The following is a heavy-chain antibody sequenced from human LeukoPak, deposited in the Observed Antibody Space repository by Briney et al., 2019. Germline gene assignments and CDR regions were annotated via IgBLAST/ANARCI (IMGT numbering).Heavy chain of an antibody. J-gene: IGHJ3*02. Sequence: GGSLRLSCAASGFTFSNAWMSWVRQAPGKGLEWVGRIKSKTDGGTTDYAAPVKGRFTISRDDSKNTLYLQMNSLKTEDTAVYYCTTAPDYDFWSGYSDAFDIWGQGTMVTVPS. CDR1: GFTFSNAW. V-gene: IGHV3-15*01. D-gene: IGHD3-3*01. CDR2: IKSKTDGGTT. CDR3: TTAPDYDFWSGYSDAFDI.